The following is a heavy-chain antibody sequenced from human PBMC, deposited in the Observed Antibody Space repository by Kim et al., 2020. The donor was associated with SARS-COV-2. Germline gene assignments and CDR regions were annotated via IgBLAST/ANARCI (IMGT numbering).Heavy chain of an antibody. CDR3: TRFLWGATDFDY. CDR2: VKANSGDT. V-gene: IGHV1-8*01. Sequence: PSVKVSCKASGYTFTNYDINWVRQAPGQGLEWMGWVKANSGDTGYPQKFQGRVTMTRDTSISTAYMELSSLTSEDTAVYYCTRFLWGATDFDYWGQGTPV. J-gene: IGHJ4*02. CDR1: GYTFTNYD. D-gene: IGHD1-1*01.